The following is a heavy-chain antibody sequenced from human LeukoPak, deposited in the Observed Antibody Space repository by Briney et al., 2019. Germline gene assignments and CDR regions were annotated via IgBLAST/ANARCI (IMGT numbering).Heavy chain of an antibody. V-gene: IGHV4-30-2*01. D-gene: IGHD1-26*01. CDR2: IYHSGST. CDR3: ARDLGGSYGDYFDY. J-gene: IGHJ4*02. CDR1: GGSISSGGYY. Sequence: SETLSLTCTVSGGSISSGGYYWSWIRQPPGKGLEWIGYIYHSGSTYYNPSLKSRVTISVDRSKNQFSLKLSSVTAADTAVYYCARDLGGSYGDYFDYWGQGTLVTVSS.